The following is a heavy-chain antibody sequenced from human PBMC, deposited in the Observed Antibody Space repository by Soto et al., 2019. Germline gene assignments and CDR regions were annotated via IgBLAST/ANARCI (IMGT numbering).Heavy chain of an antibody. D-gene: IGHD3-22*01. CDR1: GGSISSGGYY. V-gene: IGHV4-31*03. J-gene: IGHJ6*02. CDR3: ARESHMEVVVEDV. CDR2: IYYSGST. Sequence: QVQLQESGPGLVKPSQTLSLTCTVSGGSISSGGYYWSWIRQHPGKGLEWIGYIYYSGSTYYNPSLTRRVTISVDAYKNQCSLKLSSVTAADTAVYYCARESHMEVVVEDVWGQGTAVTVSS.